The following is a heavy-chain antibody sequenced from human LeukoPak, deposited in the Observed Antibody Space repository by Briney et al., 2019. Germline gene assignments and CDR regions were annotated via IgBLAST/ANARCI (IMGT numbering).Heavy chain of an antibody. D-gene: IGHD6-19*01. CDR3: AREDSSGWLFDY. V-gene: IGHV1-18*01. CDR1: GYTFTSYG. J-gene: IGHJ4*02. Sequence: ASVKVSCKASGYTFTSYGISWVRQAPGQGLEWMGWISAYNGNTNYAQKLQGRVTMTTDTSTSTAYMELRGLRSDDTAVYYCAREDSSGWLFDYWGQGTLVTVSS. CDR2: ISAYNGNT.